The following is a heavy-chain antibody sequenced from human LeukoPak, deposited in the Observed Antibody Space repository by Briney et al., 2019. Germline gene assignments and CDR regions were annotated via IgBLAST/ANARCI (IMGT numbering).Heavy chain of an antibody. CDR3: ARGGSYMDYYYGMDV. CDR2: ISYDGSNK. CDR1: GFTFSSYA. Sequence: GGSLRLSCAASGFTFSSYAMHWVRQAPGKGLEWVAVISYDGSNKYYADSVKGRFTISGDNSKNTLYLQMNSLRAEDTAVYYCARGGSYMDYYYGMDVWGQGTTVTVSS. J-gene: IGHJ6*02. D-gene: IGHD1-26*01. V-gene: IGHV3-30-3*01.